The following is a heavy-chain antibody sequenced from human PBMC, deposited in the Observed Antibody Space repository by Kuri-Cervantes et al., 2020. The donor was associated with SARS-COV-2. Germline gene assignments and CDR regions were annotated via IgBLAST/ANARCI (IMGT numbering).Heavy chain of an antibody. J-gene: IGHJ4*02. CDR3: ARVVRGVVDY. CDR2: IYTSGST. V-gene: IGHV4-59*10. D-gene: IGHD3-10*01. CDR1: GGSFSGYY. Sequence: ESLKISCAVYGGSFSGYYWSWIRQPPGKGLEWIGRIYTSGSTNYNPSLKSRVTMSVDTSKNQFSLKLSSVTAADTAVYYCARVVRGVVDYWGQGTLVTVSS.